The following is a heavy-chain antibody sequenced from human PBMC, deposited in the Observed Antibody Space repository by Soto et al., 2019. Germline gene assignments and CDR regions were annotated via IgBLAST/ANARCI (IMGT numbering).Heavy chain of an antibody. Sequence: SETLSLTCTVSGGSISSSSYYWCWIRQPPGKGLEWIGSIYYSGSTYYNPSLKSRVTISVDTSKNQFSLKLSSVTAADTAVYYCASITRVVVAATRSGYYYGMDVWGQGTTVTVSS. CDR2: IYYSGST. D-gene: IGHD2-15*01. CDR1: GGSISSSSYY. CDR3: ASITRVVVAATRSGYYYGMDV. J-gene: IGHJ6*02. V-gene: IGHV4-39*01.